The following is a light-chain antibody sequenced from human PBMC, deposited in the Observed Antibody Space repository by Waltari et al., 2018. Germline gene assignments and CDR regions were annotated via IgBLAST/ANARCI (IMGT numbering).Light chain of an antibody. Sequence: DMVMTQSPATLSLSPGARATLSCRASQGISSHLAWYQHRPGQAPRLLMYGTSTRATGIPPRFSGSGSGTEFTLTISSLQSEDSAVYYCQHYNNWPPVYTFGRGTNLEIK. CDR1: QGISSH. J-gene: IGKJ2*01. CDR3: QHYNNWPPVYT. V-gene: IGKV3-15*01. CDR2: GTS.